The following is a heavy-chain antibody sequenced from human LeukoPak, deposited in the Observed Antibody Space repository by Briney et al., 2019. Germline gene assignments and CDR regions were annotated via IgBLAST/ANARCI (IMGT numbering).Heavy chain of an antibody. CDR1: GFTFSSYA. CDR3: AKDRSSSGYYYFDY. CDR2: ISGSGAST. J-gene: IGHJ4*02. D-gene: IGHD3-22*01. Sequence: GGSLRLSCAASGFTFSSYAMSWVRQAPGKGLEWVSVISGSGASTYYADSVKGRFTISRDNSKNTLYLQMNSLRAEDTAVYSCAKDRSSSGYYYFDYWGQGTLVTVSS. V-gene: IGHV3-23*01.